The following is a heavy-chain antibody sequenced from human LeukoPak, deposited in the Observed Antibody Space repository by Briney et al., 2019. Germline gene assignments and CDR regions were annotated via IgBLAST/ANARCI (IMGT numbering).Heavy chain of an antibody. V-gene: IGHV4-4*02. D-gene: IGHD3-22*01. CDR3: ARPDSYYYDSSGHDAFDI. CDR1: GGSISSSNW. CDR2: INHSGST. J-gene: IGHJ3*02. Sequence: NTSETLSLTCAVSGGSISSSNWWSWVRQPPGKGLEWIGEINHSGSTNYNPSLKSRVTISVDTSKNQFSLKLSSVTAADTAVYYCARPDSYYYDSSGHDAFDIWGQGTMVTVSS.